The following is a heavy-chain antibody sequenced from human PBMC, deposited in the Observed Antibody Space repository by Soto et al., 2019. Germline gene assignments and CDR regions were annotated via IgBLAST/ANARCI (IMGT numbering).Heavy chain of an antibody. J-gene: IGHJ6*01. CDR1: GFTFSGAA. V-gene: IGHV3-73*01. Sequence: EVQLVESGGGLVQPGGSLKLSCAASGFTFSGAAMHWVRQASGKGLGWVGRIRSKANSYATEYAASVKGRFTISRDDSKNTAYLQMNSLKTEDTAVYYCRGYCISSSCYESGMDVWGQGTTVIVSS. D-gene: IGHD2-2*01. CDR3: RGYCISSSCYESGMDV. CDR2: IRSKANSYAT.